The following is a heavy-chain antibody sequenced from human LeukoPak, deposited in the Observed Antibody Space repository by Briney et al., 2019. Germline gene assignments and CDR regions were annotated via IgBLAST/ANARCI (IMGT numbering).Heavy chain of an antibody. J-gene: IGHJ4*02. V-gene: IGHV3-23*01. CDR2: ISNSGGST. Sequence: GGSLRLSCAASGFTFSTYAMSWVRQAPGKGLDWVSVISNSGGSTYYADSVKGRFTISRDNSKNTLYLQMNSLRAEDTALYYCATTYTSSWYNYWGQGTPVTVSS. CDR3: ATTYTSSWYNY. CDR1: GFTFSTYA. D-gene: IGHD6-13*01.